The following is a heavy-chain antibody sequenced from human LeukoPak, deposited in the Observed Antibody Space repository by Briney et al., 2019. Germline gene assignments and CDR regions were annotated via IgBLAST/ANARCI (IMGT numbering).Heavy chain of an antibody. Sequence: SETLSLTCTVSGGSISSSSYYWGWIRQPPGKGLEWIGSIYYSGSTYYNPSLKSRVTISVDTSKNQFSLKLSSVTAEDTAVYYCAKSGIVATIGGFDYWGQGTLVTVSS. V-gene: IGHV4-39*07. CDR1: GGSISSSSYY. CDR2: IYYSGST. D-gene: IGHD5-12*01. J-gene: IGHJ4*02. CDR3: AKSGIVATIGGFDY.